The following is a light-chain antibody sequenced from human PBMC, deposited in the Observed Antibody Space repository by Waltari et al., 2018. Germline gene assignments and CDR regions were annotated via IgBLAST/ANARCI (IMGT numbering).Light chain of an antibody. CDR1: QSVLYSSNNQNY. V-gene: IGKV4-1*01. Sequence: DIVMTQSPDSLAVSLGERATLNCKSSQSVLYSSNNQNYLAWFQQKPGQPPHLLIYWASTRESGVPDRFSGSGSGTDFTLTISSLQAEDVAVYYCQQYYSTPYTFGQGTKLEVK. J-gene: IGKJ2*01. CDR3: QQYYSTPYT. CDR2: WAS.